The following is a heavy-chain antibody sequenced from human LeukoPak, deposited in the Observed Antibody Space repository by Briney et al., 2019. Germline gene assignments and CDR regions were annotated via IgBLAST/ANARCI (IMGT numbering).Heavy chain of an antibody. V-gene: IGHV1-69*05. Sequence: SVKVSCKASGGTFSSYAISWVRQAPGQGLEWMGGIIPIFGTANYAQKFQGRVTITTDESTSIAYMELSSLRSEDTAVYYCARVANEETNWFDPWGQGTLVTVSS. CDR3: ARVANEETNWFDP. D-gene: IGHD1-1*01. CDR2: IIPIFGTA. CDR1: GGTFSSYA. J-gene: IGHJ5*02.